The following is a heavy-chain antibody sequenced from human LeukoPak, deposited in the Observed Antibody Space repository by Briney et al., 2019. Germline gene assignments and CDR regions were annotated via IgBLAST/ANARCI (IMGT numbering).Heavy chain of an antibody. Sequence: KPWGSLRLSCAASGFTFSSYSMNWVRQAPGKGLEWVSSISSSSSYIYYADSVKGRFTISRDNAKNSLYLQMNSLRAEDTAVYYCARGMKQQLFYYYYGMDVWGQGTTVTVSS. V-gene: IGHV3-21*01. J-gene: IGHJ6*02. CDR2: ISSSSSYI. CDR1: GFTFSSYS. CDR3: ARGMKQQLFYYYYGMDV. D-gene: IGHD6-13*01.